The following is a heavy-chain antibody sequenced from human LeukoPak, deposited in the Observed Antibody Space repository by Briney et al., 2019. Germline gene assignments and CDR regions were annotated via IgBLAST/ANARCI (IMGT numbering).Heavy chain of an antibody. Sequence: GASVKVSCKASGYTFTSYYMHWVRQAPGQGLEWMGIINPSGGSTSYAQKFQGRVTMTRDLSTSTVYMELSSLRSEDTAVYYCASNIRWLAPFDYWGQGTLVTVSS. CDR3: ASNIRWLAPFDY. D-gene: IGHD6-19*01. V-gene: IGHV1-46*01. J-gene: IGHJ4*02. CDR2: INPSGGST. CDR1: GYTFTSYY.